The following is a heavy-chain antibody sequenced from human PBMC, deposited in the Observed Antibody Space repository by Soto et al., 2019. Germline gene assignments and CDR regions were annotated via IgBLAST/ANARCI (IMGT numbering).Heavy chain of an antibody. CDR3: ARLYYYDSRSSVAFDY. D-gene: IGHD3-22*01. CDR2: IDWDDDK. J-gene: IGHJ4*02. V-gene: IGHV2-70*11. CDR1: GFSLSTSGMC. Sequence: SGPTLVNPTQTLTLTCTFSGFSLSTSGMCVSWIRQPPGKALEWLARIDWDDDKYYSTSLKTRLTISKDTSKNQVVLTMTNMDPVDTATYYCARLYYYDSRSSVAFDYWGQGTLVTVSS.